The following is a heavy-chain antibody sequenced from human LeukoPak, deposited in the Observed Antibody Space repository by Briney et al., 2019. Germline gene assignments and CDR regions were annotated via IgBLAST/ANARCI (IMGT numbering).Heavy chain of an antibody. J-gene: IGHJ4*02. CDR3: ATSYSSSSVDFDY. V-gene: IGHV4-59*01. CDR2: IYYSGST. Sequence: SETLSLTCTVSGGSISSYYWSWIRQPPGKGLEWIGYIYYSGSTNYNPSLKSRVTISVDTSKNQFSLKLSSVTAADTAVYYCATSYSSSSVDFDYWAREPWSPSPQ. D-gene: IGHD6-6*01. CDR1: GGSISSYY.